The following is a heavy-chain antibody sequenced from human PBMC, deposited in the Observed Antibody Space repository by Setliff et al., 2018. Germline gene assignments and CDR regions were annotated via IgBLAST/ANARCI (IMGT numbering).Heavy chain of an antibody. Sequence: GSSLKISCSASGYNFANYWIGWVRQIPEKGLELMAIIYPDDSASRHSPSFQGQVTISADKSTSTAYLQWSSLKASDTAMYYCARSRSNFWSGYFTWFDPWGQGTLVTVSS. J-gene: IGHJ5*02. CDR3: ARSRSNFWSGYFTWFDP. V-gene: IGHV5-51*01. CDR2: IYPDDSAS. CDR1: GYNFANYW. D-gene: IGHD3-3*01.